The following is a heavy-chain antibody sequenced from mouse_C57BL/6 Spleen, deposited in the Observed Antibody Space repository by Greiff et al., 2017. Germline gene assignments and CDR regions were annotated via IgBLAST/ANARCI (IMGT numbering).Heavy chain of an antibody. D-gene: IGHD2-4*01. CDR1: GYTFTGYY. V-gene: IGHV1-76*01. CDR2: IYPGCGNT. Sequence: VQLQQSGAELVRPGASVKLSCKASGYTFTGYYINWVKQRPGQGLEWIARIYPGCGNTYYNEKFKGKATLTAEKASSTSYMQLSSLTSEDSAVYFCAREGLRHAMDYWGQGTSVTVSS. J-gene: IGHJ4*01. CDR3: AREGLRHAMDY.